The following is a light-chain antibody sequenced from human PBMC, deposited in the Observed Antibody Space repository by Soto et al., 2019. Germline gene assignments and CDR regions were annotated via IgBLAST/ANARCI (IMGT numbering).Light chain of an antibody. V-gene: IGKV2-28*01. CDR3: MQALQTPRT. CDR1: QSLLHSNGYNY. Sequence: DIVMTQSPLSLPVTPGEPASISCRSSQSLLHSNGYNYLDWYVQKSGQSPQLLIYLGSNRASGVPDRFSGSGSGTDFTLKINRVEAEDVGVYYCMQALQTPRTFGQGTKLEIK. J-gene: IGKJ2*02. CDR2: LGS.